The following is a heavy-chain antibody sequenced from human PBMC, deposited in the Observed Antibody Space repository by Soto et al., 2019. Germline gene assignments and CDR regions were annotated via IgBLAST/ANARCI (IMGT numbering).Heavy chain of an antibody. J-gene: IGHJ6*02. V-gene: IGHV4-61*01. CDR3: XXXXXXXXXXXXGMDV. CDR2: IYYSGST. CDR1: GGSVSXGXXX. Sequence: QVQLQESGPGLVKPSETLSLTCTVSGGSVSXGXXXXXWIRQPXXXXLXWIGYIYYSGSTNYNPSLKSRVTISXXXXXXXXXXXXXXXXXXXXXXXXXXXXXXXXXXXXXGMDVWGQGTTVTVSS.